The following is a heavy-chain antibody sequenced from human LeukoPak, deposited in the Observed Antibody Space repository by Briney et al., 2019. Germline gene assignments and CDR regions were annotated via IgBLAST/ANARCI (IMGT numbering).Heavy chain of an antibody. CDR2: ISGSGGST. CDR1: GFTFSSYA. J-gene: IGHJ4*02. Sequence: GGSLRLSCAASGFTFSSYAMSWVRQAPGKGLEWVSAISGSGGSTYYADSVKGRFTISRDNSKNTLYLQMNSLRAEDTAVYYCAKDRFGRRRYSSSLDYWGQGTLVTVSS. D-gene: IGHD6-13*01. CDR3: AKDRFGRRRYSSSLDY. V-gene: IGHV3-23*01.